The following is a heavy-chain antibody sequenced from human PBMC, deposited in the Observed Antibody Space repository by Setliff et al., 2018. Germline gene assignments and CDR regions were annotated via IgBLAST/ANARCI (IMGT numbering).Heavy chain of an antibody. V-gene: IGHV1-46*01. CDR1: GYTFTSYY. D-gene: IGHD3-22*01. CDR2: INPTGGST. Sequence: ASVKVSCKASGYTFTSYYMHWVRQAPGQGLEWMGLINPTGGSTSYAQKFQGRVTMTMDTSTSTVFMELSSLRSEETAVYYCAIDRNDNYESSGYYYAGGYMDVWGKGTTVTVSS. J-gene: IGHJ6*03. CDR3: AIDRNDNYESSGYYYAGGYMDV.